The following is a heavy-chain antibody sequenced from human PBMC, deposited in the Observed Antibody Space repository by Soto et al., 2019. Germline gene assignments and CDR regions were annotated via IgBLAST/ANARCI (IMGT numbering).Heavy chain of an antibody. Sequence: LRLSCAASGFTFSSYAMSWVRQAPGKGLEWVSAISGSGGSTYYADSVKVRFTISRDNSKNTLYLQMNSLRAEDTAVYYWAKPAEGYCSGGSCPYSYYFDYWGKGTLVTVSS. D-gene: IGHD2-15*01. CDR3: AKPAEGYCSGGSCPYSYYFDY. CDR1: GFTFSSYA. CDR2: ISGSGGST. V-gene: IGHV3-23*01. J-gene: IGHJ4*02.